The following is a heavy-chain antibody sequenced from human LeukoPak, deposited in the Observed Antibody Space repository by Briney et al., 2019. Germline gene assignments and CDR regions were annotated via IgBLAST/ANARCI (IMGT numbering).Heavy chain of an antibody. J-gene: IGHJ4*02. CDR1: GFIFGRDS. D-gene: IGHD3-22*01. CDR3: ARFGYFDSTASFQRPTHFDY. V-gene: IGHV3-48*04. CDR2: ISSSSSTI. Sequence: GGSLRLSCAASGFIFGRDSMNWVRQAPGKGLEWVSYISSSSSTIYYAGSVKGRFTISRDNAKNSLYLQMNSLRVEDTAVYYCARFGYFDSTASFQRPTHFDYWGQGTLVTVSS.